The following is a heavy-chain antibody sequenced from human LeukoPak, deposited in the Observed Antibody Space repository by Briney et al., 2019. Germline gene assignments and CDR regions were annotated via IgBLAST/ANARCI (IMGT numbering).Heavy chain of an antibody. CDR3: ARCYASGSYGIDY. V-gene: IGHV3-48*01. Sequence: GGSLRLSRAASGFNYSSYTMNWVRQAPGMGLEWLSYISASKGITYYADSVKGRFTISRDNAKNSLYLQMNSLRAEDTAVYFCARCYASGSYGIDYWGQGTLVSVSS. CDR1: GFNYSSYT. J-gene: IGHJ4*02. CDR2: ISASKGIT. D-gene: IGHD3-10*01.